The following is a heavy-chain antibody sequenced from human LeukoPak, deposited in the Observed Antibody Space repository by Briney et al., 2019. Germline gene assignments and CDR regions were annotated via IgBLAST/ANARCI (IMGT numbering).Heavy chain of an antibody. CDR2: ISVHNGDT. V-gene: IGHV1-18*04. Sequence: ASVKVSCKASGYTFNTYGIDWVRQTPGQGLEWMGWISVHNGDTNYAQNLQGRVTMTTDTSTNTAYMELRSLRSEDTAVYYCLSRSGRAFDIWGQGTMVTVSS. J-gene: IGHJ3*02. CDR3: LSRSGRAFDI. CDR1: GYTFNTYG. D-gene: IGHD6-19*01.